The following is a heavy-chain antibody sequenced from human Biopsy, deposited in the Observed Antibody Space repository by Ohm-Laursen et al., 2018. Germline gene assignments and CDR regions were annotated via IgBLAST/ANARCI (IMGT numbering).Heavy chain of an antibody. CDR2: ISYDGSGE. J-gene: IGHJ2*01. V-gene: IGHV3-30*03. Sequence: RSLRLSCAASGFTFTSYAMHWVRQAPGKGLECVAVISYDGSGEYYADSLQGRFIISRDNPKNTVDLQMNSLRAEDTAVYFCARDGKRWDYSTYFSWHFDLWGRGTLVTVSS. CDR3: ARDGKRWDYSTYFSWHFDL. CDR1: GFTFTSYA. D-gene: IGHD4-11*01.